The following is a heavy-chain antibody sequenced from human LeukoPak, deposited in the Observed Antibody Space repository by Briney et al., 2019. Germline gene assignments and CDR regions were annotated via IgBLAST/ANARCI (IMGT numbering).Heavy chain of an antibody. CDR2: IRSEANSYTT. J-gene: IGHJ4*02. D-gene: IGHD1-14*01. CDR1: GFRFSVSG. CDR3: ARGGTTDQYFDY. Sequence: PGGSLRLSCGASGFRFSVSGINWVRQASGQGLEWVGRIRSEANSYTTTYAASVRGRFTVSRDDSKNTAYLQMNSLKTEDMAVYYCARGGTTDQYFDYWGQGILVTVSS. V-gene: IGHV3-73*01.